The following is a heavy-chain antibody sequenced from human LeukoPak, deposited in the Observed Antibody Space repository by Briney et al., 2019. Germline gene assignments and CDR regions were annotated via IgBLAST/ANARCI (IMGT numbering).Heavy chain of an antibody. J-gene: IGHJ4*02. Sequence: SETLSLTCTVSGGSISSYYWSWIRQPPGKGLEWIGYIYYSGSTNYNPSLKSRVTISVDTSKNQFSLKLSSVTAADTAVYYCARVVGYQLLNPFDYWGQGTLVTVSS. CDR2: IYYSGST. D-gene: IGHD2-2*02. CDR3: ARVVGYQLLNPFDY. V-gene: IGHV4-59*01. CDR1: GGSISSYY.